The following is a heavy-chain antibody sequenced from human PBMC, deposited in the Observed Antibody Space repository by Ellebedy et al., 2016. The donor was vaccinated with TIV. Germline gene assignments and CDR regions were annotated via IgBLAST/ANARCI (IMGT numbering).Heavy chain of an antibody. D-gene: IGHD2-2*01. CDR1: GFIFSDYY. CDR2: ISSSSHYT. V-gene: IGHV3-11*06. J-gene: IGHJ4*02. Sequence: PGGSLRLSCEASGFIFSDYYMSRVRQAPGKGLEWVSHISSSSHYTNYADSVKGRFTISRDNAKNSLYLQMNSLRDGDTAVYYCARDIDPRRLTAAFYFDYWGRGTLVTVSS. CDR3: ARDIDPRRLTAAFYFDY.